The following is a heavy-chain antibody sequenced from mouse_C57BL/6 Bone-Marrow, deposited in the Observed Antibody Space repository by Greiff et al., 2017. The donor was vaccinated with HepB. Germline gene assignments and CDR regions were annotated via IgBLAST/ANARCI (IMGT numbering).Heavy chain of an antibody. D-gene: IGHD1-1*01. CDR2: IYPGDGDT. CDR1: GYAFSSYW. V-gene: IGHV1-80*01. Sequence: LQESGAELVKPGASVKISCKASGYAFSSYWMNWVKQRPGKGLEWIGQIYPGDGDTNYNGKFKGKATLTADKSSSTAYKQLSSLTSEDSAVYFCARRGYYGSSPYYFDYWGQGTTLTVSS. CDR3: ARRGYYGSSPYYFDY. J-gene: IGHJ2*01.